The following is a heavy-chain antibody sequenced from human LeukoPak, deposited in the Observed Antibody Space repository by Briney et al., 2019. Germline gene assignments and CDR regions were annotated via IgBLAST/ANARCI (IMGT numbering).Heavy chain of an antibody. CDR3: ASAPDELQLSLDY. CDR1: GGSISSGGYS. V-gene: IGHV4-30-2*01. D-gene: IGHD3-16*02. Sequence: PSETLSLTCAVSGGSISSGGYSWSWIRQPPGKGLEWIGYIYHSGSTYYNPSLKSRVTISVDRSKNQFSLKLSSVTAADTAVYYCASAPDELQLSLDYWGQGTLVTVSS. CDR2: IYHSGST. J-gene: IGHJ4*02.